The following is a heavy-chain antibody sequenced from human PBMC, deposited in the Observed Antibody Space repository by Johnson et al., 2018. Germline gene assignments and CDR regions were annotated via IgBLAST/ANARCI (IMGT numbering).Heavy chain of an antibody. CDR2: ISSSSGGST. CDR3: AKDPPLVLVEGAFDV. Sequence: EVQLVESGGGLVQPGGSLRLSCAASGFTFPRYAMTWVRQAPGKGLEWVSSISSSSGGSTYYADSVKGRFTISRDNSKNKLSLQMSSLRAEDTAVYYCAKDPPLVLVEGAFDVWGQGTMVTVSS. D-gene: IGHD2-15*01. V-gene: IGHV3-23*04. CDR1: GFTFPRYA. J-gene: IGHJ3*01.